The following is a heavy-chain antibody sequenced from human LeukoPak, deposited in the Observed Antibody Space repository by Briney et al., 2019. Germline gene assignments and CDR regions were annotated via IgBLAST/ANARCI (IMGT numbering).Heavy chain of an antibody. CDR2: IYTSGST. J-gene: IGHJ6*03. Sequence: SETLSLTCTVSGGSISSGSYYWSWIRQPAGKGLEWIGRIYTSGSTNYNPSLKSRVTVSVDTSKNQFSLKLSSVTAAETAVYYCARGNYGDYKYYYYYYMDVWGKGTTVTVSS. CDR1: GGSISSGSYY. CDR3: ARGNYGDYKYYYYYYMDV. D-gene: IGHD4-17*01. V-gene: IGHV4-61*02.